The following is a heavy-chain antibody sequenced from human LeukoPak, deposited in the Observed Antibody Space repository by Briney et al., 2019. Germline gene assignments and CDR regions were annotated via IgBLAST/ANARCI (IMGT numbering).Heavy chain of an antibody. Sequence: SETLSLTCAVYVGSFSGYYWSWIRQPPGKGLEWIGEINHSGSTNYNPSLKSRVTISVDTSKNQFSLKLSSVTAADTAVYYCARFSRRPYFDYWGQGTLVTVSS. CDR1: VGSFSGYY. CDR3: ARFSRRPYFDY. J-gene: IGHJ4*02. CDR2: INHSGST. V-gene: IGHV4-34*01.